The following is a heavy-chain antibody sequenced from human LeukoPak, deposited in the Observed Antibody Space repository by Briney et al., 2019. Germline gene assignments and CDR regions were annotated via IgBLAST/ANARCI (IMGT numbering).Heavy chain of an antibody. Sequence: SETLSLTSTDPGSSLSGHYRSCIRQPPGKRLEWIGYIYSSGSTNYNPSLKSRVTISVGTSKNQFSLKLSSVTAADTAVYYCARAYGWYGAFDIWGQGTMVTVSS. V-gene: IGHV4-59*11. J-gene: IGHJ3*02. CDR2: IYSSGST. CDR1: GSSLSGHY. CDR3: ARAYGWYGAFDI. D-gene: IGHD6-19*01.